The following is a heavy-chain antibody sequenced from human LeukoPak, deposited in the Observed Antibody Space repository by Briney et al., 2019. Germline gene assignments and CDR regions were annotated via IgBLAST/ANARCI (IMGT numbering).Heavy chain of an antibody. V-gene: IGHV4-59*08. Sequence: SETLSLTCTVSGGSISSYYWSWIRQPPGKGLQWIGYIYYSGSTNYNPSLKSRVTISVDTSKNQFSLRLSSVTAADAAVYYCARLAPGYCDSDTDYWGQGTLVTVSS. D-gene: IGHD4-17*01. CDR1: GGSISSYY. CDR3: ARLAPGYCDSDTDY. J-gene: IGHJ4*02. CDR2: IYYSGST.